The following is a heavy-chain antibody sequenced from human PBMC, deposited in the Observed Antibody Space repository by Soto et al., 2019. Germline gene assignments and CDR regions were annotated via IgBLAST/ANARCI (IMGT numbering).Heavy chain of an antibody. CDR2: ISYDGSNK. Sequence: QVQLVESGGGVVQPGRSLRLSCAASGFTFSSYAMHWVRQAPGKGLEWVAVISYDGSNKYYADSVKGRFTISRDNSKNTLYPQMNSLRAEDTAVYYGAAPPGWLQSGICWGQGTLVTVSS. CDR1: GFTFSSYA. V-gene: IGHV3-30-3*01. CDR3: AAPPGWLQSGIC. J-gene: IGHJ4*02. D-gene: IGHD5-12*01.